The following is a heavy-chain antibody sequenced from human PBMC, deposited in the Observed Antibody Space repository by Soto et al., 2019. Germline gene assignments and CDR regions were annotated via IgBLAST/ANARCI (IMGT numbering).Heavy chain of an antibody. D-gene: IGHD2-8*01. Sequence: EVQLLESGGGLVQPGGSLRLSCAASGFTFSSYAMSWVRQAPGKGLEWVSAISGSGGSTYYADSVKGRFTISRDNSKNTLDLQMNRLRAEDTAVYYCAKDQLDIVLMVYAKGVYYFDYWGQGTLVTVSS. V-gene: IGHV3-23*01. CDR2: ISGSGGST. CDR3: AKDQLDIVLMVYAKGVYYFDY. J-gene: IGHJ4*02. CDR1: GFTFSSYA.